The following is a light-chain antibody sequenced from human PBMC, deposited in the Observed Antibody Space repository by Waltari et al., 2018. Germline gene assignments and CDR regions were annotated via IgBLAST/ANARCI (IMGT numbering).Light chain of an antibody. Sequence: DIVLTQSPGTLSLSPGDRATLSCRASQSISSSYLAWYQQKPGQSPRLLIYGTSSRATGIPDRFSGSGSGTDFTLTISRLEPEDFAVYHCQQYDTLPWTFGQGTKVEIK. V-gene: IGKV3-20*01. J-gene: IGKJ1*01. CDR1: QSISSSY. CDR3: QQYDTLPWT. CDR2: GTS.